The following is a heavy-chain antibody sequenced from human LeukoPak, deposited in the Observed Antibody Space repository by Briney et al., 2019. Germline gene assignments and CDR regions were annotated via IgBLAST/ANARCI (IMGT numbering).Heavy chain of an antibody. CDR1: GYTFTSYD. CDR2: MNPNTGNT. Sequence: ASVKVSCKAAGYTFTSYDLNWVRQASGQGLEWTGWMNPNTGNTDYAQKFQGRVTMTRNTSTSTAYLELRSLRSEDTAVYYCARGFLGRNPVFWGQGTLVTVSS. J-gene: IGHJ4*02. D-gene: IGHD2/OR15-2a*01. V-gene: IGHV1-8*01. CDR3: ARGFLGRNPVF.